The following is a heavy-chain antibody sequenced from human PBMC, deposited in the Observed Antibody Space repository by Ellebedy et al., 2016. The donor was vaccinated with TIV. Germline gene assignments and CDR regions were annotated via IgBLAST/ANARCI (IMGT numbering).Heavy chain of an antibody. Sequence: ASVKVSCXASGYTFTGYYMHWVRQAPGQGLEWMGWINPNSGGTNYAQKFQGRVTMTRDTSISTAYMELSRLRSDDTAVYYCARFVVVVAAYGMVFDPWGQGTLVTVSS. CDR2: INPNSGGT. J-gene: IGHJ5*02. D-gene: IGHD2-15*01. CDR3: ARFVVVVAAYGMVFDP. CDR1: GYTFTGYY. V-gene: IGHV1-2*02.